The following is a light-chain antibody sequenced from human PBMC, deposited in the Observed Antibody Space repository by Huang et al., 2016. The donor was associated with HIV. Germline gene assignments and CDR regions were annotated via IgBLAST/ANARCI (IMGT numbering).Light chain of an antibody. CDR3: QQRSNWPYT. J-gene: IGKJ2*01. Sequence: EIVLTQSHATLSLAPGERATLSCRASQSVSSYLAWYQQKPGQAPRLLIYEASNRATCIPARFSGSGSGTDFTLTISSLEPEDFAVYYCQQRSNWPYTFGQGTKLEIK. CDR1: QSVSSY. CDR2: EAS. V-gene: IGKV3-11*01.